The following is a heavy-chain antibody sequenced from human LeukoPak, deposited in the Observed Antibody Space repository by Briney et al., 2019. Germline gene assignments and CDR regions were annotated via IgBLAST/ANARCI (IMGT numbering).Heavy chain of an antibody. D-gene: IGHD4-23*01. J-gene: IGHJ4*02. CDR3: AKVPRTTVVTPYYFDY. CDR2: IIGIGGST. CDR1: GFTFSSYA. Sequence: GGSLRLSCAASGFTFSSYAMTWVRQAPGKGLEWVSAIIGIGGSTYYAYSVKGRFTISRDNSKNTLYLQMNSLRAEDTAVYYCAKVPRTTVVTPYYFDYWGQGTLVTVSS. V-gene: IGHV3-23*01.